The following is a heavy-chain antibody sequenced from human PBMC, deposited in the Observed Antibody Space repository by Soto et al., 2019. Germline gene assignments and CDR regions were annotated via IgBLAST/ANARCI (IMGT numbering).Heavy chain of an antibody. CDR1: GFSLTNTRMA. Sequence: QVTLKESGPVLLTPTETLTLTCTVSGFSLTNTRMAVSWIRQPPGKALEWLAHIFSNDEKSYSTSLKCRLTSSMDTSNGHVVLTITNMDPVDTATYYCARMWDRLEKYYYYGMDVWGQGTTVSVSS. D-gene: IGHD1-26*01. CDR2: IFSNDEK. V-gene: IGHV2-26*01. J-gene: IGHJ6*02. CDR3: ARMWDRLEKYYYYGMDV.